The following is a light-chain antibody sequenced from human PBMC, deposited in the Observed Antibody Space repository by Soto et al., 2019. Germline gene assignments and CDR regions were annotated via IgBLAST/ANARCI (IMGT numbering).Light chain of an antibody. Sequence: QSVLTHPASVSGSPGQSITISCTGTSSDVGGYNYVSWYQQHPGKAPELMIYDVSNRPLGVSNRFSGSKSGNTASLTISGLQDEDEADYYCSSYTSSSTVVFGGGTKLTVL. V-gene: IGLV2-14*01. CDR3: SSYTSSSTVV. CDR1: SSDVGGYNY. CDR2: DVS. J-gene: IGLJ2*01.